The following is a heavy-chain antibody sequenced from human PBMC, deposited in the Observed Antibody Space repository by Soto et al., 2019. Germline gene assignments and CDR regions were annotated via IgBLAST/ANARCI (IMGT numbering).Heavy chain of an antibody. J-gene: IGHJ4*02. CDR2: ISSSSSYI. CDR1: GFTFSSYS. V-gene: IGHV3-21*01. Sequence: GGSLRLSCAASGFTFSSYSMNWVRQAPGKGLEWVSSISSSSSYIYYADSVKGRFTISRDNAKNSLYLQMNSLRAEDTAVYYCARDQGYKFGPAHRGVDYWGQGTLVTVSS. D-gene: IGHD3-10*01. CDR3: ARDQGYKFGPAHRGVDY.